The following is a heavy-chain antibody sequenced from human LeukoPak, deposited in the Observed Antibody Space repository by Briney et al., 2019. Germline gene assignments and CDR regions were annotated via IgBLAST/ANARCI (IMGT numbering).Heavy chain of an antibody. CDR2: INGDGSST. CDR1: GFTFSSYW. J-gene: IGHJ4*02. CDR3: VRDLSTSWYYFEY. V-gene: IGHV3-74*01. D-gene: IGHD6-13*01. Sequence: GGSLRLACAASGFTFSSYWMHWVRQAPGKGLVWVSRINGDGSSTDYADSVKGRFTISRDNARNTLYLQTNSLRAEDPAVYYCVRDLSTSWYYFEYWGQGTLVTVSA.